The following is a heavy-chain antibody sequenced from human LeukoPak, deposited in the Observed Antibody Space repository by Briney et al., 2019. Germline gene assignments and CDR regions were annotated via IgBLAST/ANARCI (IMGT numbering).Heavy chain of an antibody. CDR2: INTNTGNP. J-gene: IGHJ3*02. D-gene: IGHD6-19*01. V-gene: IGHV7-4-1*02. Sequence: ASVKVSCKASGYTFTSYAMNWVRQAPGQGLEWMGWINTNTGNPTYAQGFTGRFVFSLDTSVSTAYLQVSSLKAEDTAVYYCARARSGWASDAFDIWGQGTMVTVSS. CDR3: ARARSGWASDAFDI. CDR1: GYTFTSYA.